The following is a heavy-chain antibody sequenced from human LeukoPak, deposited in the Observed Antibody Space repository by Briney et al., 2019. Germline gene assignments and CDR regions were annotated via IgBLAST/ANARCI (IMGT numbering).Heavy chain of an antibody. CDR3: AKVTSSYNYFDY. CDR1: GFTFSTYA. J-gene: IGHJ4*02. V-gene: IGHV3-23*01. D-gene: IGHD2-2*01. CDR2: FSGSGGRT. Sequence: GGSLRLSCAASGFTFSTYAMSWVRQAPGKGLEWVSTFSGSGGRTLYADPVKGRFVISRDNSKNTLYLQMNSLRTEDTAVYYCAKVTSSYNYFDYWGQGAPVTVSS.